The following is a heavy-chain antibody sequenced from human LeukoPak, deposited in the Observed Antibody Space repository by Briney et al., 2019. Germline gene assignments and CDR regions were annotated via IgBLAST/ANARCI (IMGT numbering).Heavy chain of an antibody. CDR3: ARGYCGGDCYGD. J-gene: IGHJ1*01. V-gene: IGHV3-21*01. CDR1: GFTFSDYF. CDR2: ISGSSRHI. Sequence: GGSLRLSCAACGFTFSDYFMNWVRQAPGKGLEYVSSISGSSRHIYYADSVKGRFTISRDNTKSSLYLQMNSLRVEDMAVYYCARGYCGGDCYGDWGQGTLVTVSS. D-gene: IGHD2-21*02.